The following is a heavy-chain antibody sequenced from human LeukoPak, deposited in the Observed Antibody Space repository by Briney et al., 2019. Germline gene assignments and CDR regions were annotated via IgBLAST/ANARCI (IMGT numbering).Heavy chain of an antibody. CDR2: IYRSGAT. CDR1: GDSFSSNNY. D-gene: IGHD3-22*01. V-gene: IGHV4-4*02. J-gene: IGHJ4*02. Sequence: KSSETLSLTCTVSGDSFSSNNYWTWVRQPPGQGLEWIGEIYRSGATNYNPSLRSRVTVSLDKSKNQFSLRLNSVTAADTAIYYCARNAGYSDLNYWGQGVLVTVSS. CDR3: ARNAGYSDLNY.